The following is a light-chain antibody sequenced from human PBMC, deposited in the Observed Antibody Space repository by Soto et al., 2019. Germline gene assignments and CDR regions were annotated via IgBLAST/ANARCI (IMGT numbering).Light chain of an antibody. Sequence: QSVLTQPASVSGSPGQAITISCTGTSSDVGNYNLVSWYQQHPGKAPKLMIYEDIKRPSGVSNRFSGSKSGNTASLAISGLQAEDGADYYCCAYADRGNFVVFGGGTKLTVL. J-gene: IGLJ2*01. CDR2: EDI. CDR1: SSDVGNYNL. CDR3: CAYADRGNFVV. V-gene: IGLV2-23*02.